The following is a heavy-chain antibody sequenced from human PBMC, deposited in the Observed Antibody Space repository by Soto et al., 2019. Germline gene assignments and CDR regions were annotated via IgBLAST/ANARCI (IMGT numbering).Heavy chain of an antibody. J-gene: IGHJ4*02. CDR1: GYTFTSYG. CDR2: ISAYNGNT. D-gene: IGHD5-12*01. Sequence: GASVKVSCKASGYTFTSYGISWVRQAPGQGLEWMGWISAYNGNTNYAQKLQGRVTMTTDTSTSTAYMELRSLRSDDTAVYYCARASYDVEMATMIDYWGQGTLVTVSS. CDR3: ARASYDVEMATMIDY. V-gene: IGHV1-18*04.